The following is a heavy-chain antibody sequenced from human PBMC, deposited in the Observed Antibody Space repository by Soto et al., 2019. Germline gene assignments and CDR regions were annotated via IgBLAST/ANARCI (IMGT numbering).Heavy chain of an antibody. CDR1: GFAFGSYS. V-gene: IGHV3-21*01. J-gene: IGHJ4*02. Sequence: GGSLRLACAASGFAFGSYSMNWVRQAPEKGLEWVSSISGSSTYIYYADSVEGRFTISRDTAKNSLFLQMHSLRVEDTAVYYCARASSTVFYSWGQGTLLTISS. CDR3: ARASSTVFYS. CDR2: ISGSSTYI. D-gene: IGHD5-12*01.